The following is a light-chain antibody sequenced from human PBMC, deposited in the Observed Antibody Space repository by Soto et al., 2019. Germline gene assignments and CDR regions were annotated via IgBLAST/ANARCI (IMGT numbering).Light chain of an antibody. J-gene: IGLJ2*01. V-gene: IGLV2-14*03. CDR2: DVA. Sequence: QSALTQPASVSGSPGQSITISCTGTSSDVGAYNYVSWYQHHPGKAPKLMIYDVANRPSGVSNRFSGSKSGNTASLTISGLQAEDEADYYCSSYTIRSTVGFGGGTKLTVL. CDR3: SSYTIRSTVG. CDR1: SSDVGAYNY.